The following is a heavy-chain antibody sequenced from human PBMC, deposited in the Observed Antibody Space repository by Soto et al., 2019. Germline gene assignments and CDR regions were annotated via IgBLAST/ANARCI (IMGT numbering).Heavy chain of an antibody. CDR3: GIGLQYFGWLFLDDADTAKWYDP. CDR2: IYYSGST. D-gene: IGHD3-9*01. Sequence: PSETLPLTCTACGASISSYYWSWIRHPPGKGLEWIGYIYYSGSTNNNPSLKSRVTISVDTSKNQFSLKLSPVPAAVTAVYYSGIGLQYFGWLFLDDADTAKWYDP. V-gene: IGHV4-59*01. J-gene: IGHJ5*02. CDR1: GASISSYY.